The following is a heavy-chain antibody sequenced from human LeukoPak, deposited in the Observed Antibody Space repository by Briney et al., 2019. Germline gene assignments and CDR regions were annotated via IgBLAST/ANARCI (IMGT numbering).Heavy chain of an antibody. CDR3: AREYSSGCTDY. CDR2: IYYSGST. J-gene: IGHJ4*02. CDR1: GGSISSYY. V-gene: IGHV4-59*01. Sequence: SETLSLTCTVSGGSISSYYWSWIRQPPGKGLEWIGYIYYSGSTSYNPSLKSRVTISVDTSKNQFSLKLSSVTAADTAVYYCAREYSSGCTDYWGQGTLVTVSS. D-gene: IGHD6-19*01.